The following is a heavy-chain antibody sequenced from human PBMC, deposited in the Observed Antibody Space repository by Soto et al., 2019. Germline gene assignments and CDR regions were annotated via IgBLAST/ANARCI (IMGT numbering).Heavy chain of an antibody. Sequence: GESLKISCKGSGYNFGTYWIAWVRQMPGKGLECMGIIYPGDSDTRYSPSFQGQVTISADKSISTAYLQWSSLKASDTDVYYCARHRIAGSIGAPFDYWGQGTLVTVSS. CDR2: IYPGDSDT. D-gene: IGHD1-26*01. V-gene: IGHV5-51*01. CDR1: GYNFGTYW. CDR3: ARHRIAGSIGAPFDY. J-gene: IGHJ4*02.